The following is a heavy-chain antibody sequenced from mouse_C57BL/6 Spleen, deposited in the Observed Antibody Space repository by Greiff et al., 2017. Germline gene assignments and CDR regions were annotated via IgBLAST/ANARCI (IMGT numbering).Heavy chain of an antibody. Sequence: VQRVESGPELVKPGASVKISCKASGYAFSSSWMNWVKQRPGKGLEWIGRIYPGDGDTNYNGKFKGKATLTADKSSSTAYMQLSSLTSEDSAVYFCARWDYGYDGAMDYWGQGTSVTVSS. CDR1: GYAFSSSW. CDR2: IYPGDGDT. V-gene: IGHV1-82*01. J-gene: IGHJ4*01. D-gene: IGHD2-2*01. CDR3: ARWDYGYDGAMDY.